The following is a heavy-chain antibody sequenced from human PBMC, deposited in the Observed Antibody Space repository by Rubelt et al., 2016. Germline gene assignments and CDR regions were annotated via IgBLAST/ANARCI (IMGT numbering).Heavy chain of an antibody. J-gene: IGHJ5*02. V-gene: IGHV3-7*01. Sequence: MHWVRQAPGKGLEWVANIKQDGSEKYYVDSVKGRFTISRDNAKNSLYLQMNSLRVEDTAVYYCARGLAVAANWFDPWGQGTLVTVSS. CDR2: IKQDGSEK. CDR3: ARGLAVAANWFDP. D-gene: IGHD6-19*01.